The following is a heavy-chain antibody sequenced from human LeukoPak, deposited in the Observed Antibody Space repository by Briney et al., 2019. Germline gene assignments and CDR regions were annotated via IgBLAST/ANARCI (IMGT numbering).Heavy chain of an antibody. D-gene: IGHD3-9*01. Sequence: GGSLRLSCAASGFTFSSYAMSWVRQSPGKGLEWVSAISGGGGSTYYADSVKGRFTISRDNSKNTLYLQMNSLRAEDTAVYYCAKFYDISTGYFDCWGQGTLVTVSS. CDR2: ISGGGGST. V-gene: IGHV3-23*01. J-gene: IGHJ4*02. CDR1: GFTFSSYA. CDR3: AKFYDISTGYFDC.